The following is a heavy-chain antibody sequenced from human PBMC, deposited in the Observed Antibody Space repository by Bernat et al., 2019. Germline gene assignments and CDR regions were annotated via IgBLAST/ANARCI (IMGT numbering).Heavy chain of an antibody. D-gene: IGHD2-15*01. CDR1: GFTFSSYA. V-gene: IGHV3-30*16. Sequence: QVQLVESGGGVVQPGRSLRLSCAASGFTFSSYAMHWVRQAPGKGLEWVAVISYDGSNKYYADTVKGRFTISRDNSKNTLYLQMNSLRAEDTAVYYCARARCSGGSCYWVDAFDIWGQGTMVTVSS. J-gene: IGHJ3*02. CDR3: ARARCSGGSCYWVDAFDI. CDR2: ISYDGSNK.